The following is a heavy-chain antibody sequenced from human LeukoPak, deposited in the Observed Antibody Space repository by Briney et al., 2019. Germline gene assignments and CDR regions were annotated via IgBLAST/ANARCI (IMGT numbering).Heavy chain of an antibody. V-gene: IGHV6-1*01. D-gene: IGHD3-22*01. CDR1: GDSVSSNSAA. J-gene: IGHJ4*02. CDR3: ARDGPRYYDSSGYYPTGGYYFDY. Sequence: SQTLSLTCAISGDSVSSNSAAWNWIRQSPSRGLEWLGRTYYRSKWYNDYAVSVKSRITINPDTSKNRFSLQLNSVTPEDTAVYYCARDGPRYYDSSGYYPTGGYYFDYWGQGTLVTVSS. CDR2: TYYRSKWYN.